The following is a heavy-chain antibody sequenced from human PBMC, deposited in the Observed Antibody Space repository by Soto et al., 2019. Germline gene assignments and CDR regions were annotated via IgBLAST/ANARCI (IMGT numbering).Heavy chain of an antibody. CDR2: IYYSGST. CDR1: GGSISSGDYY. V-gene: IGHV4-30-4*01. D-gene: IGHD3-22*01. J-gene: IGHJ4*02. CDR3: ARDHNSSGYYSA. Sequence: SETLSLTCTVSGGSISSGDYYWSWIRQPPGKGLEWIGYIYYSGSTYYNPSLKSRVTISVDTSKNQFSLKLSSVTAADTAVYYCARDHNSSGYYSAWGQGTLVTVSA.